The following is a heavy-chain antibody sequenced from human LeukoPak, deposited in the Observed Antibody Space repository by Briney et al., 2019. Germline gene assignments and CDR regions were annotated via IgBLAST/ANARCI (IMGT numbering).Heavy chain of an antibody. Sequence: SETLSLTCAVYGGSFSGYYWSWIRQPPGKGLEWIGEINHSGSTNYKSSLKSRVTISVDTSKNQFSLKLSSVTAADTAVYYCARDNDISRGFYYAMDVWGQGTTVIVSS. CDR2: INHSGST. J-gene: IGHJ6*02. CDR1: GGSFSGYY. V-gene: IGHV4-34*01. D-gene: IGHD3-9*01. CDR3: ARDNDISRGFYYAMDV.